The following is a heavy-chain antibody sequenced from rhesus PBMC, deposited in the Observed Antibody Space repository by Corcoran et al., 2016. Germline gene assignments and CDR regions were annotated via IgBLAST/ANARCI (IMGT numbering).Heavy chain of an antibody. J-gene: IGHJ4*01. V-gene: IGHV4-93*02. D-gene: IGHD3-34*01. CDR2: IFGRCGST. Sequence: QVQLQESGPAVVKPSETLSLTCAVYGGSISSSNWWSWIRKSPGKGLEWIGGIFGRCGSTETNPSLKSRGTISKDTAKNQFSLKLSSVTAADTAVYYCARHRVTGVIIIGFDYWGQGVLVTVSS. CDR1: GGSISSSNW. CDR3: ARHRVTGVIIIGFDY.